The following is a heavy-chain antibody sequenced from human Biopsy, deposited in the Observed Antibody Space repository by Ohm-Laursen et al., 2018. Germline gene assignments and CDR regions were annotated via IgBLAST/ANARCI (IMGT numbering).Heavy chain of an antibody. D-gene: IGHD6-13*01. CDR3: ARVPLPGIGAAYQGRFLYGMDV. Sequence: SDTLSLTCAVYGGSFNGYFWSWIRQPPGKGLEWIGDITQSGSTNYSPSLKSRVTISVDTAKKQFSLILRSVTAADTAVYYCARVPLPGIGAAYQGRFLYGMDVWGQGTKVSVSS. CDR1: GGSFNGYF. J-gene: IGHJ6*02. V-gene: IGHV4-34*01. CDR2: ITQSGST.